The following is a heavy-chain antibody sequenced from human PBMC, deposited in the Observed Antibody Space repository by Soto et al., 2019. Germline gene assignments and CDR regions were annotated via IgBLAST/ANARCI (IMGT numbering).Heavy chain of an antibody. V-gene: IGHV3-66*01. CDR1: GFTVSSNY. D-gene: IGHD1-7*01. J-gene: IGHJ4*02. CDR2: IYSGGST. CDR3: ARGKLELPGYFDY. Sequence: GGSLRLSCAASGFTVSSNYMSWVRQAPGKGLEWVSVIYSGGSTYYADSVKGRFTISRDNSKNTLYLQMNSLRAEDTAVYYCARGKLELPGYFDYWGQGTLVTVSS.